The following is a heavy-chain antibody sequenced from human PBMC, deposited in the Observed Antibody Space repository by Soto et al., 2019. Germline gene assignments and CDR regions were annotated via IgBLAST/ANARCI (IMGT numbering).Heavy chain of an antibody. CDR3: ARGLRVGPTTNYYYGMDV. Sequence: QVQLVQSGAEVKKPGASVKVSCKASGYTFTSYGISWVRQAPGQGLEWMGWISTYNDNTNYAQKLQGRVTMTTDTSTNTAYREVRSLRSDDTAVYYCARGLRVGPTTNYYYGMDVWGQGTTVTVSS. CDR2: ISTYNDNT. J-gene: IGHJ6*02. V-gene: IGHV1-18*01. CDR1: GYTFTSYG. D-gene: IGHD1-26*01.